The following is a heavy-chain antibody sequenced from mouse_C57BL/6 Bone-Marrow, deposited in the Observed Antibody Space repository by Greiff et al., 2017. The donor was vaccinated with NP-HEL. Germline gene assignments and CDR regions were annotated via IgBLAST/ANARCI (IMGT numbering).Heavy chain of an antibody. CDR1: GYTFTDYY. Sequence: VQLQQSGPVLVKPGASVKMSCKASGYTFTDYYMNWVKQSHGKSLEWIGVINPYNGGTSYNQKFKGKATLTVDKSSSTAYMELNSLTSEDSAVYYCARDGYYFYYFDYWGQGTTLTVSS. J-gene: IGHJ2*01. V-gene: IGHV1-19*01. CDR2: INPYNGGT. CDR3: ARDGYYFYYFDY. D-gene: IGHD2-3*01.